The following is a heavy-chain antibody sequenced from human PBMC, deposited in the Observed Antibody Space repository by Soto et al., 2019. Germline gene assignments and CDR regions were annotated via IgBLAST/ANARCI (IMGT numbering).Heavy chain of an antibody. J-gene: IGHJ6*02. Sequence: ASVKVSCKASGYTFTGYYMHWVRQAPGQGLEWMGWINPNSGGTNYAQKFQERVTITRDMSTSTAYMELSSLRSEDTAVYYCAAPAGRFGEQVYYYYGMDVWGQGTTVTVSS. D-gene: IGHD3-10*01. CDR2: INPNSGGT. CDR3: AAPAGRFGEQVYYYYGMDV. CDR1: GYTFTGYY. V-gene: IGHV1-2*02.